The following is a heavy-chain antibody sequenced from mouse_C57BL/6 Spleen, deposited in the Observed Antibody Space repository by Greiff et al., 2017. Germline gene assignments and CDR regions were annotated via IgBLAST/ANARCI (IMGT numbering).Heavy chain of an antibody. D-gene: IGHD2-12*01. Sequence: EVQLVESGGGLVKPGGSLKLSCAASGFTFSSYTMSWVRQTPEKRLEWVATISGGGGNTYYPDSVKGRFTISRDNAKNTLYLQMSSLRSEDTALYDCARRYSYDNWYFDVWGTGTTVTVSS. CDR2: ISGGGGNT. CDR3: ARRYSYDNWYFDV. CDR1: GFTFSSYT. J-gene: IGHJ1*03. V-gene: IGHV5-9*01.